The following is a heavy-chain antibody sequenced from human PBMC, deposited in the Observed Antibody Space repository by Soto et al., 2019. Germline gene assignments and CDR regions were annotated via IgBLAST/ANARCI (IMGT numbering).Heavy chain of an antibody. CDR3: ARAQTFDYYGSGTYFNWFDP. J-gene: IGHJ5*02. CDR2: MYNSGST. D-gene: IGHD3-10*01. V-gene: IGHV4-59*01. CDR1: GGSISSYY. Sequence: SQTLSLTCTVSGGSISSYYWSWIRQPPGKGLEWIGYMYNSGSTIYNPSLKSRVTISVDTSKNHFSLKLSSVTAADTAVYYCARAQTFDYYGSGTYFNWFDPWGQGTLVTVSS.